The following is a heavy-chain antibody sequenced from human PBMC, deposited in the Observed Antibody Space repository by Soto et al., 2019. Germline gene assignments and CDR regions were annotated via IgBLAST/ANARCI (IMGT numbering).Heavy chain of an antibody. CDR3: ARGSRLDLYHYYYYYGMDV. D-gene: IGHD2-2*01. J-gene: IGHJ6*02. CDR1: GFTVSSNY. V-gene: IGHV3-53*04. CDR2: IYSGGST. Sequence: EVQLVESGGGLVQPGGSLRLSCAASGFTVSSNYMSWVRQAAGKGLEWVSVIYSGGSTYYADSVKGRFTISRHNSKNTLYLQMNSLRAEDTAVYYCARGSRLDLYHYYYYYGMDVWGQGTTVTVSS.